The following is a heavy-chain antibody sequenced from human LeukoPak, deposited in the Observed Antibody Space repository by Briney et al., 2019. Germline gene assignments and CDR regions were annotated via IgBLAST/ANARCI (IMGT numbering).Heavy chain of an antibody. V-gene: IGHV3-30-3*01. CDR1: GFTFSSYA. CDR2: ISYDGSNK. CDR3: ARDEAACSGSPLDY. J-gene: IGHJ4*02. Sequence: GGSLRLSCAASGFTFSSYAMHWVRQAPGKGLEWVAVISYDGSNKYYADSVKGRFTISRDNSKNTLYLQMNSLRAEDTAVYYCARDEAACSGSPLDYWGQGTLVTVSS. D-gene: IGHD1-26*01.